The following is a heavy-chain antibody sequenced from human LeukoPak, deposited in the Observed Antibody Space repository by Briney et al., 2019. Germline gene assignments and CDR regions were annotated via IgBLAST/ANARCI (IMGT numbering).Heavy chain of an antibody. CDR3: ARGVQNSYGFVF. CDR1: GFTFSNYW. CDR2: IHSDGRIT. J-gene: IGHJ4*02. D-gene: IGHD5-18*01. Sequence: GGSLRLSCVASGFTFSNYWMHWVRQAPGKGLEWVSRIHSDGRITNYADSVKGRFAISRDNAKNTVYLQMNALRADDTAVYYCARGVQNSYGFVFWGQGTLVTVSS. V-gene: IGHV3-74*01.